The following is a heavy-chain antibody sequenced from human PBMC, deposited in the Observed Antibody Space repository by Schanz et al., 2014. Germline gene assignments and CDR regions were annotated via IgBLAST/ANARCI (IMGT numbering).Heavy chain of an antibody. Sequence: QVHLLESGGGLVEPGGSLRLSCAASGFSFSDYYMSWIRQAPGKGLEWISFINTGSNYINYADSVKGRFTISRDNTKNSLFLQRTSLRADDTAVYYCARNRGSGGQNWYFDLWGRGTLVTVSS. J-gene: IGHJ2*01. CDR3: ARNRGSGGQNWYFDL. CDR2: INTGSNYI. V-gene: IGHV3-11*03. D-gene: IGHD1-26*01. CDR1: GFSFSDYY.